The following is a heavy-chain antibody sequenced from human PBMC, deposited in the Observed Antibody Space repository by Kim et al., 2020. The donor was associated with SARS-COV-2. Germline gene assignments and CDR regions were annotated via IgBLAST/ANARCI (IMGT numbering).Heavy chain of an antibody. Sequence: GGSLRLSCAASGFTFSSYAMSWVRQAPGKGLEWVSAISGSGGSTYYADSVKGRFTISRDNSKNTLYLQMNSLRAEDTAVYYCAKFEWFGELFHYDAFDIWGQGTMVTVSS. D-gene: IGHD3-10*01. V-gene: IGHV3-23*01. CDR3: AKFEWFGELFHYDAFDI. CDR2: ISGSGGST. J-gene: IGHJ3*02. CDR1: GFTFSSYA.